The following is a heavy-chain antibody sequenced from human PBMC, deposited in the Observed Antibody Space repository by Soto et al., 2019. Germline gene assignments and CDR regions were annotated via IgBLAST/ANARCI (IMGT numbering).Heavy chain of an antibody. Sequence: LSLTRFIRSSDIWGYYRRRMSESERKGLEWIGEINHSGSTNYNPSLKSRVTISADTSKNQFFLTLSSVTAADTAVYYCARPRHYGSGSSVPPRQYAIDAWGQWTTVS. CDR2: INHSGST. CDR3: ARPRHYGSGSSVPPRQYAIDA. J-gene: IGHJ6*02. V-gene: IGHV4-34*01. CDR1: SSDIWGYY. D-gene: IGHD3-10*01.